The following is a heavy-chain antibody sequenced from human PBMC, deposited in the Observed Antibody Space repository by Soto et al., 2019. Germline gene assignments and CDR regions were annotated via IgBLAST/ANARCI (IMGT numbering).Heavy chain of an antibody. J-gene: IGHJ3*02. V-gene: IGHV3-23*01. CDR2: ISGSGGST. CDR1: GFTFSSYA. Sequence: GESLKISCAASGFTFSSYAMSWVRQAPGKGLEWVSAISGSGGSTYYADSVKGRFTISRDNSKNTLYLQMNSLRAEDTAVYYCAKDRKAVAGSGAFDIWGQGTMVTVSS. D-gene: IGHD6-19*01. CDR3: AKDRKAVAGSGAFDI.